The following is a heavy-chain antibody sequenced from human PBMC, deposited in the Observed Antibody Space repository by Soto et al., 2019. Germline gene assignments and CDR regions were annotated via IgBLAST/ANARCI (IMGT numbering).Heavy chain of an antibody. D-gene: IGHD2-2*01. V-gene: IGHV4-4*07. CDR2: IYTSGST. Sequence: KASETLSLTCTVSGGSISXYYWSWIRQPAGKGLEWIGRIYTSGSTNYNPSLKSRVTMSLDTSKNQFSLKLTSVTAADTALYYCARGNCSSPNCYSFSGYYGMDVWGQGTTVTVSS. J-gene: IGHJ6*02. CDR3: ARGNCSSPNCYSFSGYYGMDV. CDR1: GGSISXYY.